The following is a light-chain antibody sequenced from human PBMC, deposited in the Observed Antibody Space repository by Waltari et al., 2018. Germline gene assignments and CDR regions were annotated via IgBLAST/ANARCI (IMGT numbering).Light chain of an antibody. V-gene: IGKV3-15*01. Sequence: EIVMTQSPATLSVSPGESATLSCRDSKSVSSKLAWYQQITGQAPRLLIYDASTRATAIPARFTAGGSGTEFTLSISSLQSEDFAVYYCQQYNQWPRTFGQGTKVEIK. CDR2: DAS. CDR1: KSVSSK. CDR3: QQYNQWPRT. J-gene: IGKJ1*01.